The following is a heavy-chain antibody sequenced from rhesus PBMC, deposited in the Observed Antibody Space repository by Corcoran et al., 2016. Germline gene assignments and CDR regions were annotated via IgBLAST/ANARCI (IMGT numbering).Heavy chain of an antibody. Sequence: EVQLVESGGGLVQPGGSLRLSCAASGFTFSDYYMSWVRQAPGKGPAWVGFILNKANGGTAEYVPSVKGRFTISREDSKSIASLQMNSLKTEDTAVYYCARVLRSSYYFDYWGQGVLVTVSS. J-gene: IGHJ4*01. CDR3: ARVLRSSYYFDY. CDR2: ILNKANGGTA. V-gene: IGHV3S22*01. D-gene: IGHD4-29*01. CDR1: GFTFSDYY.